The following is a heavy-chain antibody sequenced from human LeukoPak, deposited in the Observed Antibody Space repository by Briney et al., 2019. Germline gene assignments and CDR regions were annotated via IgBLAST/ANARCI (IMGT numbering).Heavy chain of an antibody. CDR1: GFIFGSCA. CDR3: AKFSAFTSNWYKTPFDC. J-gene: IGHJ4*02. D-gene: IGHD6-13*01. V-gene: IGHV3-23*01. CDR2: ISPSGGSG. Sequence: PGGSLRLSCAASGFIFGSCAMSWVRQSPGKGLEWVSAISPSGGSGYYADSVKGRFTISRDNSKNTLYLQMNSLRAEETAIYYCAKFSAFTSNWYKTPFDCWGQGTLVTLSS.